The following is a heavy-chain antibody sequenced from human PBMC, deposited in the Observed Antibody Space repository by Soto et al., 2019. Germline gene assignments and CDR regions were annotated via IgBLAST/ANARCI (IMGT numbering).Heavy chain of an antibody. CDR1: GYTFASYD. D-gene: IGHD2-15*01. CDR2: MNPNSGNT. Sequence: QVQLVQSGAEVKKPGASVKVSCKASGYTFASYDINWVRQATGQGLEWMGWMNPNSGNTGFAQKFQGRVTMTRNTSLSTAYMELSSPRSQDTAVYYCARGPQDILDHWGQGTLLTVSS. CDR3: ARGPQDILDH. V-gene: IGHV1-8*01. J-gene: IGHJ4*02.